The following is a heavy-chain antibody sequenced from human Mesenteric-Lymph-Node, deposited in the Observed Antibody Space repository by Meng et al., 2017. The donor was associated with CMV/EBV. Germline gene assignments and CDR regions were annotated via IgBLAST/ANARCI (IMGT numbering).Heavy chain of an antibody. CDR2: INSDGSST. CDR1: GFTFSSFW. Sequence: CSAFGFTFSSFWMHWVRQAPGKGLVWVSRINSDGSSTSYADSVKGRFTISRDNAKNTLYLQMNSLRAEDTAAYYCARSAYSSSYFDLWGRGTLVTVSS. CDR3: ARSAYSSSYFDL. V-gene: IGHV3-74*01. D-gene: IGHD2-21*01. J-gene: IGHJ2*01.